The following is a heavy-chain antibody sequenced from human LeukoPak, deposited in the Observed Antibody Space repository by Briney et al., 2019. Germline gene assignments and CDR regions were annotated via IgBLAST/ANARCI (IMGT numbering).Heavy chain of an antibody. CDR3: ARDGYYCSGGSCYNWFDP. CDR2: ISAYNGNT. CDR1: GYTFTSYG. V-gene: IGHV1-18*01. J-gene: IGHJ5*02. Sequence: ASVKVSCKASGYTFTSYGISWVRQAPGQGLEWMGWISAYNGNTNYAQKLQGRVTMTTDTSTSTAYMELRSLRSDDTAVYYCARDGYYCSGGSCYNWFDPWGQEPWSPPPQ. D-gene: IGHD2-15*01.